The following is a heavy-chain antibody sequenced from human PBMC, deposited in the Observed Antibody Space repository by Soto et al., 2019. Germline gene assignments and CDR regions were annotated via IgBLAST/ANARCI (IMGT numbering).Heavy chain of an antibody. V-gene: IGHV1-8*01. CDR2: MNPNIGNT. CDR1: GYTFTSYD. D-gene: IGHD4-17*01. J-gene: IGHJ3*02. Sequence: GASVKVSCKASGYTFTSYDINWVRQATGQGLEWMGWMNPNIGNTGYAQKFQGRVTMTRNTSISTAYMELSSLSSEDTAVYYCARNDYGDDDAFDIWGQGTMVTVSS. CDR3: ARNDYGDDDAFDI.